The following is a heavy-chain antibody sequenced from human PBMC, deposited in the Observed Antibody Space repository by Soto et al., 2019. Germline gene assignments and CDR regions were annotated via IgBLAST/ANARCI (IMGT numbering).Heavy chain of an antibody. J-gene: IGHJ4*02. V-gene: IGHV3-7*04. D-gene: IGHD3-22*01. CDR3: ARVYDSRVNYFDY. Sequence: EVQLVESGGGLVQPGGSLRLSCVASGFMFSTYWMAWVRQAPGKGLEWVANMKQDGSEIYYVDSVQGRFTISRDNAKNLLYLQMSSLRAEDTAVYYCARVYDSRVNYFDYWGQGTLVTVSS. CDR2: MKQDGSEI. CDR1: GFMFSTYW.